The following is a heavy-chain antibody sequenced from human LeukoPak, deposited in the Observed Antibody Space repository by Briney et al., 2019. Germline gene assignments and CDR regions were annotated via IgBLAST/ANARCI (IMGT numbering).Heavy chain of an antibody. CDR1: GYSFTSYW. CDR2: IYPGDSDT. D-gene: IGHD2-15*01. J-gene: IGHJ3*02. CDR3: ARGYCSGGSCLDAFDI. Sequence: GESLKISCKGSGYSFTSYWIGWVRQMPGKGLEWMGIIYPGDSDTRYSPSFQGQVTISADKSISTAYLQWSSLKASDTAMYYCARGYCSGGSCLDAFDIWGQGTMVTLSS. V-gene: IGHV5-51*01.